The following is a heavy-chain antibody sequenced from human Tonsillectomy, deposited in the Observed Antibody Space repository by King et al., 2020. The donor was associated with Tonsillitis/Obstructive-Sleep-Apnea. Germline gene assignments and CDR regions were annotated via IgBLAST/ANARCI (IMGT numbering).Heavy chain of an antibody. J-gene: IGHJ6*02. Sequence: QVQLVESGGGVVQPGRPLRLSCAASGFTFSNYGMHWVRQAPGKGLEWVAIIWYDGSNKFYTDSVKGRFTVSRDNSKNTLHLEMNSLRAEDTAVYYCVRDTMYSASNYNGMDVWGQGTMVTVSS. CDR1: GFTFSNYG. V-gene: IGHV3-33*01. CDR3: VRDTMYSASNYNGMDV. CDR2: IWYDGSNK. D-gene: IGHD3-3*01.